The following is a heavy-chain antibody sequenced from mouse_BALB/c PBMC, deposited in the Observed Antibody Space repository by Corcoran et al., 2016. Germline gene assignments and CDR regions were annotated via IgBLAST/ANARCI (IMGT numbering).Heavy chain of an antibody. J-gene: IGHJ2*01. CDR1: GHRFTHDE. CDR2: IHPGSGGT. D-gene: IGHD1-1*01. Sequence: QVKLQQSAVELVSPGASVQLSCKCLGHRFTHDEMHWVKQTPVHGLEWIGAIHPGSGGTAYNQKFKGKATLTADKPSSTAYMELSSLTSEDSAVYYCTRFYYGSSYWGQGTTLTVSS. CDR3: TRFYYGSSY. V-gene: IGHV1-15*01.